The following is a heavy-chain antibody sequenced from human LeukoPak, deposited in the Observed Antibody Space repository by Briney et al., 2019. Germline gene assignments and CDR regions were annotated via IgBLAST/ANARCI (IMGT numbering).Heavy chain of an antibody. D-gene: IGHD3-16*02. Sequence: SETLSLTCTVSGDSINSSSYYWGWIRQPPGKGLEWIGTVYYTGSTYYNPSLKSPVTISLDTSNNQFFLRLSSVTAADTAVYYCARGRRVYDYLWGSYRPNWFDPWGQGSLVAVSS. CDR2: VYYTGST. CDR1: GDSINSSSYY. J-gene: IGHJ5*02. CDR3: ARGRRVYDYLWGSYRPNWFDP. V-gene: IGHV4-39*07.